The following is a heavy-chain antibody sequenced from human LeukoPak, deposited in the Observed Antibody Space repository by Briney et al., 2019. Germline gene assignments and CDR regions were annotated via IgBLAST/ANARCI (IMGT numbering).Heavy chain of an antibody. CDR2: ISSSSSYI. CDR1: GFTFSSYS. J-gene: IGHJ4*02. D-gene: IGHD1-26*01. Sequence: GGSLRLSCAASGFTFSSYSMNWVRQAPGKGLEWVSSISSSSSYIYYADSVKGRFTISRDNAKNSLYLQMNSLRAEDTAVYYCARYTSNVVGKRHYFDYWGQGTLVTVSS. V-gene: IGHV3-21*01. CDR3: ARYTSNVVGKRHYFDY.